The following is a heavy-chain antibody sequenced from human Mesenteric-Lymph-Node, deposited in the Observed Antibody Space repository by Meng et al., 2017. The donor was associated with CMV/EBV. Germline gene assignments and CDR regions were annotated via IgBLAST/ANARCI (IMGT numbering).Heavy chain of an antibody. D-gene: IGHD5-24*01. Sequence: GESLEISCAASGFTFSSYGMHWVRQAPGKGLEWVAFIRYDGSEKYHVDSVKGRFTISRDNAKNSLYLQINSLRGDDTAVYYCAREGDGVSIDYWGQGTLVTVSS. CDR3: AREGDGVSIDY. V-gene: IGHV3-30*02. CDR1: GFTFSSYG. CDR2: IRYDGSEK. J-gene: IGHJ4*02.